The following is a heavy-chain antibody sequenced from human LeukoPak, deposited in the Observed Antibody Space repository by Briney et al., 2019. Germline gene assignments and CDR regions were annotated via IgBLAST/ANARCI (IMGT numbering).Heavy chain of an antibody. CDR1: GYTFTSYY. CDR2: INPSGGST. D-gene: IGHD4-17*01. CDR3: ARVHGDYVDFDP. Sequence: GASVKLSCKASGYTFTSYYMHWVRQAPGQGLEWMGIINPSGGSTSYAQKFQGRVTMTRDMSTSTVYMELSSLRSEDTAVYYCARVHGDYVDFDPWGQGTLVTVSS. V-gene: IGHV1-46*01. J-gene: IGHJ5*02.